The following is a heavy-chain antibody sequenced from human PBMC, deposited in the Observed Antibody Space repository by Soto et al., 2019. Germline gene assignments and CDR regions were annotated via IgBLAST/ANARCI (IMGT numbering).Heavy chain of an antibody. CDR3: TRTLNLYFDY. Sequence: LRLSCTASGFTFGDYAMSWVRQAPGKGLEWVGFIRSKAYGGTTEYAASVKGRFTISRDDSKSIAYLQMNSLKTEDTAVYYCTRTLNLYFDYWGQGTLVTVSS. V-gene: IGHV3-49*04. CDR1: GFTFGDYA. CDR2: IRSKAYGGTT. J-gene: IGHJ4*02.